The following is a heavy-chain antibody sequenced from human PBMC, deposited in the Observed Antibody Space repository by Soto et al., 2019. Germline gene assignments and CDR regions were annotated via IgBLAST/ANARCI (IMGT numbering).Heavy chain of an antibody. D-gene: IGHD4-17*01. V-gene: IGHV5-51*07. Sequence: GESLKISCKGAGYSFTSYWSGWVNKMDGNRLQWICIIYPAHSDTRYSTSLNTRLTISKDTSKNQVVLTMTNMDPVDTATYYCARVMTTLTSHYSGMDVWGQGTTVPVSS. CDR3: ARVMTTLTSHYSGMDV. CDR1: GYSFTSYW. CDR2: IYPAHSDT. J-gene: IGHJ6*02.